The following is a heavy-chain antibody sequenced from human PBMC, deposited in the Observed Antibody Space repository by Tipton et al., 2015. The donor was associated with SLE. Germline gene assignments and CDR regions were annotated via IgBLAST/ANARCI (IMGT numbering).Heavy chain of an antibody. CDR2: INHSGCT. D-gene: IGHD6-19*01. Sequence: TLSLTCTVSGGSISSPYWSWIRQTPGKGLGWVGEINHSGCTNYNPSLKSRETISVDTSKNQFSLRLSSVTAADTAVYYCARWGRSSGWCGYLGQGTLVTVSA. V-gene: IGHV4-34*01. CDR1: GGSISSPY. J-gene: IGHJ4*02. CDR3: ARWGRSSGWCGY.